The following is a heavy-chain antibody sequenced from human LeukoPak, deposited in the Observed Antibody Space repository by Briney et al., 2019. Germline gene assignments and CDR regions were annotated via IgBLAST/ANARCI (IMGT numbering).Heavy chain of an antibody. CDR1: GFTFSNYA. J-gene: IGHJ4*02. CDR2: ISASGSST. V-gene: IGHV3-64*01. Sequence: PGGSLRLSCAASGFTFSNYAMHWVRQAPGKGLEYVSSISASGSSTYYANSVKGRFTLYRDNSKNTLYLQVGSLTVEDMAVYYCARSPSYFGSARYYFDSWGRGTLVTVSS. D-gene: IGHD3-10*01. CDR3: ARSPSYFGSARYYFDS.